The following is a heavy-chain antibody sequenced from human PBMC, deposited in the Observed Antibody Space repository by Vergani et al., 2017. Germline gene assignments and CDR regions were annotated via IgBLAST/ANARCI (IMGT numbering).Heavy chain of an antibody. J-gene: IGHJ4*02. V-gene: IGHV3-23*01. D-gene: IGHD1-26*01. CDR2: ISGSGGSI. CDR3: SGGSSYW. CDR1: GFTFSSYA. Sequence: EVQLLESGGGLVQPGGSLRLSCAASGFTFSSYAMSWVRQAPGKGLEWVSAISGSGGSIYYADSVKGRFTISRDNAKNSLYLQMNSLRAEDTAVYYCSGGSSYWWGQGTLVTVSS.